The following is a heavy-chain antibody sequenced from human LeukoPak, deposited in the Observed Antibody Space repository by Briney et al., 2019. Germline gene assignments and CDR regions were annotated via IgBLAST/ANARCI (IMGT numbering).Heavy chain of an antibody. CDR1: GGSISRGGYS. Sequence: SETLSLTCAVSGGSISRGGYSWSWIRQPPGKGLEWIGYIYHSGSTNYNPSLKSRVTISVDASKNQFSLKLSSVTAADTAVYYCARGSGYEDYWGQGTLVTVSS. CDR2: IYHSGST. J-gene: IGHJ4*02. D-gene: IGHD5-12*01. V-gene: IGHV4-30-2*01. CDR3: ARGSGYEDY.